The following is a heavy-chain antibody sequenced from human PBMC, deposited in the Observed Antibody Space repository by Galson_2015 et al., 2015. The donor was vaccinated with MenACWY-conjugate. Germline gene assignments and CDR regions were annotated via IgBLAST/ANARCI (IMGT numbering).Heavy chain of an antibody. V-gene: IGHV3-7*03. CDR3: ARGHYGIDF. Sequence: SLRLSCAVSGFTFRNYWMTWVRQAPGKGLEWVASIKKDGSEKYYVDSVKGRFTICRDNTKNSMYLEMNSLRAEDNAVYYCARGHYGIDFWGQGTTVTASS. CDR2: IKKDGSEK. J-gene: IGHJ6*02. CDR1: GFTFRNYW.